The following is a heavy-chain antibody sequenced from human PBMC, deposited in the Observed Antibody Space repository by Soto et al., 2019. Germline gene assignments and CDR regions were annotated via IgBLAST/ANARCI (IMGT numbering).Heavy chain of an antibody. CDR1: GYSFTSYW. CDR3: ARHSSPPSRTVVTFVDY. D-gene: IGHD2-15*01. Sequence: PGESLKISCKGSGYSFTSYWIGWVRQMPGKGLEWMGIIYPGDSDTRYSPSFQGQVTISADKSISTAYLQWSSLKASDTAMYYCARHSSPPSRTVVTFVDYWGQGTLVTVSS. J-gene: IGHJ4*02. CDR2: IYPGDSDT. V-gene: IGHV5-51*01.